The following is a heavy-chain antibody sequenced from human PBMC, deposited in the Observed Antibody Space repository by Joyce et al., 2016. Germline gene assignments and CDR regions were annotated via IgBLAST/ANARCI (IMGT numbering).Heavy chain of an antibody. V-gene: IGHV3-9*01. J-gene: IGHJ4*02. CDR1: GFTFEDYG. D-gene: IGHD6-13*01. Sequence: EVQLVESGGDLVQPGRSLRLSCAASGFTFEDYGMHWVRQAPGKGLEWVAGINWNGIRVDYVDSVKGRFTISRDNAKNSLYLHMNSLRAEDTALYYCGKGPSPKQYLVHFDYWGQGTLVTVSS. CDR2: INWNGIRV. CDR3: GKGPSPKQYLVHFDY.